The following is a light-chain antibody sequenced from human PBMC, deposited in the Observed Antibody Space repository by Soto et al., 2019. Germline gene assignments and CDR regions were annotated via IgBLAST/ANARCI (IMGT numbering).Light chain of an antibody. CDR2: DAS. J-gene: IGKJ2*01. V-gene: IGKV1-33*01. CDR3: QQYDNLAYT. CDR1: QDISNY. Sequence: DIPMTQSPSSLSASVGDRVTITCQASQDISNYLNWYQQKPGKAPKLLIYDASNLETGVPSRFSGSGSGTDFTFTISSQQPEDIATYYCQQYDNLAYTFGQGTKLEIK.